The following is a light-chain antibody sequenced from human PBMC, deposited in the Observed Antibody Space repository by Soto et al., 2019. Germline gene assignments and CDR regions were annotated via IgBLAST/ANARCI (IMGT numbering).Light chain of an antibody. Sequence: EVVLTQYPATLSLSPGERATLSCRASQSVSSYLAWYQQKPGQAPRLLIYDASNRATGIPARFSGSGSGTDFTLTISSLESEDFAVYYCQQRSNWPRWTFGQGTKVDI. J-gene: IGKJ1*01. CDR1: QSVSSY. CDR2: DAS. CDR3: QQRSNWPRWT. V-gene: IGKV3-11*01.